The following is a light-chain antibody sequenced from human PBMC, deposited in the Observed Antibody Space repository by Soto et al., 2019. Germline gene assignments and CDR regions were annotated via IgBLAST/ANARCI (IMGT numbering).Light chain of an antibody. CDR3: QQYYSTPWT. J-gene: IGKJ1*01. V-gene: IGKV3-15*01. CDR2: GAS. CDR1: QSVTSN. Sequence: IVMTHSPATLSVSPGERATLSCRASQSVTSNYLAWYQQTPGQAPRLLIYGASTRATGIPVRFSGSGSGTDFTLTISSLQAEDVAVYYCQQYYSTPWTFGQGTKVDIK.